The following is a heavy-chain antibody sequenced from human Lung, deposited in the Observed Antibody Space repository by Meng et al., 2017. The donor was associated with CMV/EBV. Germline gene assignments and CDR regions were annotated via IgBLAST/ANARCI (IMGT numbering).Heavy chain of an antibody. J-gene: IGHJ2*01. D-gene: IGHD2-2*02. CDR2: IRYDGTNT. Sequence: GGSLRLSCAASGFTFSSFAMHWVRQAPGKGLQWVAFIRYDGTNTYHADPVKGRFSISRDNSKNTLYLQMNSLRAEDTAVYYCAKGGYCTSSSCYMDWYFALWGRGTLVTVSS. V-gene: IGHV3-30*02. CDR1: GFTFSSFA. CDR3: AKGGYCTSSSCYMDWYFAL.